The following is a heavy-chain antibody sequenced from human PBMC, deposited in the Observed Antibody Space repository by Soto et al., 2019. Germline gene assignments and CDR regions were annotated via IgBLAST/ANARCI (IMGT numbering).Heavy chain of an antibody. Sequence: GGSLRLSCAASGFTFSSYWMSWVRQAPGKGLEWVANIKQDGSEKYYVDSVKGRFTISRDSAKNSLYLQMNSLRAEDTAVYYCAIYGSGSYYNRFDPWGQGTLVTVSS. V-gene: IGHV3-7*02. D-gene: IGHD3-10*01. J-gene: IGHJ5*02. CDR2: IKQDGSEK. CDR1: GFTFSSYW. CDR3: AIYGSGSYYNRFDP.